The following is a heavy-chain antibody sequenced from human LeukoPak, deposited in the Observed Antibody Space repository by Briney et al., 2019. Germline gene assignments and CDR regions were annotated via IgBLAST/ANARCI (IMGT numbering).Heavy chain of an antibody. D-gene: IGHD5-24*01. Sequence: GGSLRLSCAASGFTVSSNYMSWVRQAPGKGLEWVSVIYSGGSTYYADSVKGRFTISRDNSKNTLYLQMNSLRAEDTAVYYCARDPARRGSLDAFDIWGQGTMVTVSS. CDR1: GFTVSSNY. V-gene: IGHV3-53*01. J-gene: IGHJ3*02. CDR3: ARDPARRGSLDAFDI. CDR2: IYSGGST.